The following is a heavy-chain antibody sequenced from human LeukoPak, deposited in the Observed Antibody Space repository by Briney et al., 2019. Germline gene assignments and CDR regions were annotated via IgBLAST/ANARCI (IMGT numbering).Heavy chain of an antibody. CDR3: AVFLGYCSGGSCFDY. D-gene: IGHD2-15*01. V-gene: IGHV1-2*02. CDR2: INPNSGGT. J-gene: IGHJ4*02. Sequence: GASVKVSCKASGGTFSSYAISWVRQAPGQGLEWMGWINPNSGGTNYAQKFQGRVTMTRDMSTSTVYMELSSLRSEDTAVYYCAVFLGYCSGGSCFDYWGQGTLVTVSS. CDR1: GGTFSSYA.